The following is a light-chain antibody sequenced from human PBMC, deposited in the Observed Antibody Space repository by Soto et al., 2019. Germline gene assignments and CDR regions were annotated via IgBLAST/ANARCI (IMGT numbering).Light chain of an antibody. V-gene: IGLV1-40*01. J-gene: IGLJ2*01. CDR2: GNS. Sequence: QSVLTQPPSVSGAPGHRVTISCTGSSSNIGAGYDVHWYQQLPGTAPKLVIYGNSNRPSGVPDRFSGAKSGTSASLAITGLQAEDEADYYGQSYDSRLRDVGFVGGTPLPVL. CDR3: QSYDSRLRDVG. CDR1: SSNIGAGYD.